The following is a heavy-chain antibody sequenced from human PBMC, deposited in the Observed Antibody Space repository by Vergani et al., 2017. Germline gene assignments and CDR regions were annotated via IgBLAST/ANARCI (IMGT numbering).Heavy chain of an antibody. CDR3: AKVNHYCSSTSCYFDY. J-gene: IGHJ4*02. D-gene: IGHD2-2*01. CDR1: GFTFDDYA. CDR2: ISWNSGSI. V-gene: IGHV3-9*01. Sequence: EVQLVESGGGWVQPGRSLRLSCAASGFTFDDYAMHWVRQAPGKGLEWVSGISWNSGSIGYPDSVKGRFTISRDNAKNSLYLQMNSLRAEDTALYYCAKVNHYCSSTSCYFDYWGQGTLVTVSS.